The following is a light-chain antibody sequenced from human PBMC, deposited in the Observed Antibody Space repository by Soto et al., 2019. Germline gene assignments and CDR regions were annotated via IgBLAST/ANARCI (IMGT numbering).Light chain of an antibody. CDR1: TGTVTTGHS. J-gene: IGLJ2*01. CDR3: LLSYNGARV. Sequence: QAVVTQEPSLTVSPGGTVTLTCGSSTGTVTTGHSPYWFQQKPGQAPRTLIYDASNKHSWTPARFSGSLLGGKAALTLSGAQPEDEAEYYCLLSYNGARVFGGGTKVTVL. V-gene: IGLV7-46*01. CDR2: DAS.